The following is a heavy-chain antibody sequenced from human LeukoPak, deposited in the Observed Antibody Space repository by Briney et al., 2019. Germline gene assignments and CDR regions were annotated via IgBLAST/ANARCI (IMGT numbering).Heavy chain of an antibody. D-gene: IGHD2-15*01. V-gene: IGHV3-48*02. CDR2: ISSSSSTI. Sequence: GGSLRLSCAASGFTFSSYSMNWVRQAPGKGLEWVSYISSSSSTIYYADSVKGRFTISRDNAKNSLYLQMNSLRDEDTAVYYCARDGRPCSGGSCYPPYYYGMDVWGQGTTVTVSS. J-gene: IGHJ6*02. CDR3: ARDGRPCSGGSCYPPYYYGMDV. CDR1: GFTFSSYS.